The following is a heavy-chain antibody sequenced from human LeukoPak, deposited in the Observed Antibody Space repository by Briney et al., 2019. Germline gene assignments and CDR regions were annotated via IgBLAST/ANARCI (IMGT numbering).Heavy chain of an antibody. Sequence: ASVKVSCKASGYTFTNYGISWVRQAPGQGLEWMGWISAYNGNTNYAQKLQGRVTMTTDTSTSTAYMELRSLRSDDTAVYYCARDRAGVYYDSSGYEFRYFDLWGRGTLVTVSS. CDR3: ARDRAGVYYDSSGYEFRYFDL. J-gene: IGHJ2*01. D-gene: IGHD3-22*01. CDR2: ISAYNGNT. V-gene: IGHV1-18*01. CDR1: GYTFTNYG.